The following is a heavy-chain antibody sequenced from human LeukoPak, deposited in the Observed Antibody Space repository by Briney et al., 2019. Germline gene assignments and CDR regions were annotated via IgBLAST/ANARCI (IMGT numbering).Heavy chain of an antibody. CDR3: ARDLAGDYYDSSGYYY. V-gene: IGHV3-53*01. D-gene: IGHD3-22*01. Sequence: GGSLRLSCAASGFTVSSNYMSWVRQAPGKGLEWVSVIYSGGSTYYADSVKGRFTISRDNSKNTLYLQMNSLRAEDTAVYYCARDLAGDYYDSSGYYYWGQGTLVTVPS. J-gene: IGHJ4*02. CDR2: IYSGGST. CDR1: GFTVSSNY.